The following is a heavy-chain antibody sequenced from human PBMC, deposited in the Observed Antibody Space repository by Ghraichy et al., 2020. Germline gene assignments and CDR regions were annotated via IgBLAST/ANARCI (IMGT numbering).Heavy chain of an antibody. J-gene: IGHJ5*02. CDR1: GGSISSYY. CDR3: ARRYCSSTSCQFDP. Sequence: ESLNISCTVSGGSISSYYWSWIRQPPGKGLEWIGYIYYSGSTNYNPSLKSRVTISVDTSKNQFSLKLSSVTAADTAVYYCARRYCSSTSCQFDPWGQGTLVTVSS. V-gene: IGHV4-59*01. CDR2: IYYSGST. D-gene: IGHD2-2*01.